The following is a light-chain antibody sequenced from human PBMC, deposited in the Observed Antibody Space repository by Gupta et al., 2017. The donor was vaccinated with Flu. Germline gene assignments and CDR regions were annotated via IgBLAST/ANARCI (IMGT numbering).Light chain of an antibody. CDR2: DAS. CDR1: QDISNY. Sequence: DLPLTQSPSSLSASVGDRVTITCQASQDISNYFNWYQQKPGKAPKLLIYDASNLETGVPSRFSGSGSGTDYTCTTSSLQPEDIATDYCQQYDNSTPGLTFGGGTKVEIK. J-gene: IGKJ4*01. CDR3: QQYDNSTPGLT. V-gene: IGKV1-33*01.